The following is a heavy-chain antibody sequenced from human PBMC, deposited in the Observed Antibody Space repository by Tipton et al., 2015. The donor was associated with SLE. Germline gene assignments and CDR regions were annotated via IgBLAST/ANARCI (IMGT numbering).Heavy chain of an antibody. V-gene: IGHV3-66*02. CDR3: ALGGITMLRGVDIPFDF. Sequence: LSLTCTVSGGSISSSSYYWGWIRQPPGKGLEWVSVIYSGGSTYYADSVKGRFTISRDNSKNTLYLQMNSLRAEDTAVYYCALGGITMLRGVDIPFDFWGQGTLVTVSS. CDR2: IYSGGST. J-gene: IGHJ4*02. D-gene: IGHD3-10*01. CDR1: GGSISSSSYY.